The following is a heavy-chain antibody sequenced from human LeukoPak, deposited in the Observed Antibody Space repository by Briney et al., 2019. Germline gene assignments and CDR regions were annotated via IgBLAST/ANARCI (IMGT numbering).Heavy chain of an antibody. CDR1: GGSISSSSYY. CDR2: IYYSGST. V-gene: IGHV4-39*07. D-gene: IGHD5-24*01. CDR3: ARAVVEMATISFDY. Sequence: PSETLSLTCTVSGGSISSSSYYWGWIRQPPGKGLEWIGSIYYSGSTYYNPSLKSRVTISVDTSKNQFSLKLSSVTAADTAVYYCARAVVEMATISFDYWGQGTLVTVSS. J-gene: IGHJ4*02.